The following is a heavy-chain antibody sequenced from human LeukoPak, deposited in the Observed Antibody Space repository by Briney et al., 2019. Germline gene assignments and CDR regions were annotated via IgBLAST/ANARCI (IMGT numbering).Heavy chain of an antibody. CDR2: ISAYNGNT. V-gene: IGHV1-18*01. CDR1: GYTFTSYG. D-gene: IGHD3-3*01. CDR3: ARDRKPYYDFWSGYSVGEFDP. J-gene: IGHJ5*02. Sequence: ASVKVSCKASGYTFTSYGISWVRQAPGQGLEWMGWISAYNGNTNYAQKLQGRVTMTTDTSTSTAYMELRSLRSDDTAVYYCARDRKPYYDFWSGYSVGEFDPWGQGTLVTVSS.